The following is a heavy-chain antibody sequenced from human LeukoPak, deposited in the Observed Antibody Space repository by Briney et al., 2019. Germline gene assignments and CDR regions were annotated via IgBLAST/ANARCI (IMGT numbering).Heavy chain of an antibody. CDR2: IYHSGST. V-gene: IGHV4-30-2*01. D-gene: IGHD6-19*01. J-gene: IGHJ4*02. CDR1: GGSISSGGYY. CDR3: ARDSSGLVDY. Sequence: SQTLSLTCTVSGGSISSGGYYWSWIRQPPGKGLEWIGYIYHSGSTYYNPSLKSRVTISVDRSKNQFSLKLSSVTAADTAVYYCARDSSGLVDYWGQGTLVTVSS.